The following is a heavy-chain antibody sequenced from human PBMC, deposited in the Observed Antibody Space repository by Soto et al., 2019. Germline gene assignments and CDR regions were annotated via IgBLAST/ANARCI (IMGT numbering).Heavy chain of an antibody. CDR2: IIDSGGST. CDR3: AKGGRYYYYYGVDV. CDR1: GFTFSSCA. J-gene: IGHJ6*02. Sequence: EVQLLESGGGLVQPGGSLRLSCAASGFTFSSCAMGWVRQAPGKGLEWVSDIIDSGGSTYYADSVKGRFTISRDNSQSTLYLQMNSLRAEDTALYYCAKGGRYYYYYGVDVWGQGTTVTVSS. V-gene: IGHV3-23*01.